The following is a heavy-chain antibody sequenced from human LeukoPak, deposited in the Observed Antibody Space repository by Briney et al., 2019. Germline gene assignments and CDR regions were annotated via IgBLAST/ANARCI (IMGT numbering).Heavy chain of an antibody. J-gene: IGHJ4*02. CDR2: IHFSGST. V-gene: IGHV4-59*01. Sequence: SETLSLTCTVSGGSISSYYWSWIRQPPGKGLEWIGSIHFSGSTNYNPSLRSRVTISVDTSKNQLSLKLSSVTAADTAVYYCARDLGGIYFDYWGQGTLVTVSS. CDR1: GGSISSYY. CDR3: ARDLGGIYFDY. D-gene: IGHD1-26*01.